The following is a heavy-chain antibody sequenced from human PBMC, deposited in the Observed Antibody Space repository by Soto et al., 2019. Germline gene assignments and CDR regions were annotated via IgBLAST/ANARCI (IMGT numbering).Heavy chain of an antibody. Sequence: GGALRVSCAASGFAFSSYAMSWFRQAPGKGLEWVSAISGSGGSTYYADSVKGRFTISRDNSKNTLYLQMNSLRAEDTAVYYCAKGATTVTTHFDYWGQGTLVPVSS. D-gene: IGHD4-4*01. J-gene: IGHJ4*02. CDR2: ISGSGGST. CDR1: GFAFSSYA. CDR3: AKGATTVTTHFDY. V-gene: IGHV3-23*01.